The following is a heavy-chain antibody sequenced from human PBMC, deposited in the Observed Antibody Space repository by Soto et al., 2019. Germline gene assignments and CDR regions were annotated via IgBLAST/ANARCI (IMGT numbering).Heavy chain of an antibody. D-gene: IGHD3-3*01. CDR1: ELTFRNEW. CDR3: ATHSRFKKDY. Sequence: EVQLVQSGGDLVQPGGSLRLSCVVSELTFRNEWMTWVRQAPGKGLEWVANINEHGSETYYVDSVKGRFIISRDNAKNLLFLQMNSLRAEDTAVYYCATHSRFKKDYWGQGTLVTVSS. V-gene: IGHV3-7*02. CDR2: INEHGSET. J-gene: IGHJ4*02.